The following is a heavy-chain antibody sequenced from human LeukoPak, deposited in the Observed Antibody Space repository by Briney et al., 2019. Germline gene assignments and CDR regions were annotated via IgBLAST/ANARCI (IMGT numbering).Heavy chain of an antibody. Sequence: GGSLRLSCAASGFTFSNAWMSWVRQAPGKGLEWVGRIKSKTDGWTTDYAAPVKGRFTISRDDSKNTLYLQMNSLKTEDTAVYYCTTDGFDYWGQGTLVTVSS. V-gene: IGHV3-15*01. J-gene: IGHJ4*02. CDR3: TTDGFDY. CDR2: IKSKTDGWTT. CDR1: GFTFSNAW.